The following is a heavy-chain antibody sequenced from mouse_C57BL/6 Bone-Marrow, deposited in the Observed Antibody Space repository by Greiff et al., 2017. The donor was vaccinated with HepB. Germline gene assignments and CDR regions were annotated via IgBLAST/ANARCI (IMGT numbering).Heavy chain of an antibody. CDR2: IYPRSGNT. CDR1: GYTFTSYG. Sequence: LVESGAELARPGASVKLSCKASGYTFTSYGISWVKQRTGQGLEWIGEIYPRSGNTYYNEKFKGKATLTADKSSSTAYMELRSLTSEDSAVYVCATDSSGYGFAYWGQGALVTVSA. D-gene: IGHD3-2*02. V-gene: IGHV1-81*01. CDR3: ATDSSGYGFAY. J-gene: IGHJ3*01.